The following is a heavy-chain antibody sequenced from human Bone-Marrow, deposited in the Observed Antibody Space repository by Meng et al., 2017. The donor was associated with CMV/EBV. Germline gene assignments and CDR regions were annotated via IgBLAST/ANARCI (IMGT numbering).Heavy chain of an antibody. V-gene: IGHV1-2*02. CDR3: ARTRWDCSSTSCYHWPPGY. D-gene: IGHD2-2*01. Sequence: ASVKVSCKASGYIFTNYYMHWVRQAPGQGLEWMGWINPNSGGTNYAQKFQGRVTMTRDTSISTAYMELSRLRSDDTAVYYCARTRWDCSSTSCYHWPPGYWGQGTTVTVSS. CDR1: GYIFTNYY. J-gene: IGHJ6*02. CDR2: INPNSGGT.